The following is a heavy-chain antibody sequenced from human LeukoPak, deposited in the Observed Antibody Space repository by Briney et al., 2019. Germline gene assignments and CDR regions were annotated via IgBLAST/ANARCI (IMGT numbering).Heavy chain of an antibody. V-gene: IGHV3-23*01. CDR3: AKGFRSDGTCYSSVDY. CDR2: ICGSSDNT. CDR1: GFTFSSFA. J-gene: IGHJ4*02. Sequence: PGGSLRLSCAASGFTFSSFAMSWVRQAPGKGLEWISTICGSSDNTYNADSVKGRFTISRDNSKNTLYLQMNSLRDEDTAIYCCAKGFRSDGTCYSSVDYWGQGTLVTVSS. D-gene: IGHD2-15*01.